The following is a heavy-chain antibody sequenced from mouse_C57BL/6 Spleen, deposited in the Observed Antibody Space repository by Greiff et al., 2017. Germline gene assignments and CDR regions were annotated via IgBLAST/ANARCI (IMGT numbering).Heavy chain of an antibody. CDR2: IYPGDGDT. CDR3: ARWGSGYDAMDY. D-gene: IGHD3-2*02. Sequence: VQLKESGPELVKPGASVKISCKASGYAFSSSWMNWVKQRPGKGLEWIGRIYPGDGDTNYNGKFKGKATLTADKSSSTAYMQLSSLTSEDSAVYFCARWGSGYDAMDYWGQGTSVTVSS. J-gene: IGHJ4*01. V-gene: IGHV1-82*01. CDR1: GYAFSSSW.